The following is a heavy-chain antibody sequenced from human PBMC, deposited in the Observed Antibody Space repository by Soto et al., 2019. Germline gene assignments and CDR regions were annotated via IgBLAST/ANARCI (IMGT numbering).Heavy chain of an antibody. CDR1: GYTFTSYG. D-gene: IGHD6-13*01. CDR2: ISAYNGNT. J-gene: IGHJ6*02. CDR3: ARGVLEAGAGTYCSYGLDV. V-gene: IGHV1-8*02. Sequence: ASVKVSCKASGYTFTSYGISWVRQAPGQGLEWMGWISAYNGNTGYAQKFQGRVTMTRNTSISTAYMELSSLRSEDTAVYYCARGVLEAGAGTYCSYGLDVWRQGTTV.